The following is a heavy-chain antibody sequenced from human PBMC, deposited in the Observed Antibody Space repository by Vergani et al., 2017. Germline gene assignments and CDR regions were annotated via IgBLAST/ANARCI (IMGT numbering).Heavy chain of an antibody. J-gene: IGHJ6*03. CDR1: GFTFSSYG. CDR2: IWYDGSNK. V-gene: IGHV3-33*01. Sequence: QVQLVESGGGVVQPGRSLRLSCAASGFTFSSYGMHWVRQAPGKGLEWVAVIWYDGSNKYYADSVKGRFTISRDNSKNTLYLQMNSLRAEDTAVYYCARGIAVAGTEGYYYMDGWGKGTTVTVSS. CDR3: ARGIAVAGTEGYYYMDG. D-gene: IGHD6-19*01.